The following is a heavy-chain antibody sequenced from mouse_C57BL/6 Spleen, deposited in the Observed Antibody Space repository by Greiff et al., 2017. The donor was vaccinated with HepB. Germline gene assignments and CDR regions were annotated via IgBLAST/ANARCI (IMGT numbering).Heavy chain of an antibody. Sequence: QVQLKESGAELVRPGASVTLSCKASGYTFTDYEMHWVKQTPVHGLEWIGAIDPETGGTAYNQKFKGKAILTADKSSSTAYMELRSLTSEDSAVYYCTRKWGDYFGSSPWLAYWGQGTLVTVSA. J-gene: IGHJ3*01. V-gene: IGHV1-15*01. CDR3: TRKWGDYFGSSPWLAY. D-gene: IGHD1-1*01. CDR1: GYTFTDYE. CDR2: IDPETGGT.